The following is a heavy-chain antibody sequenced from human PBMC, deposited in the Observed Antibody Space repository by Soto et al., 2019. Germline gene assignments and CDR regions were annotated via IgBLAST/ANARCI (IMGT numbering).Heavy chain of an antibody. CDR3: ARHPSVPAAISYYYGMDV. J-gene: IGHJ6*02. Sequence: GESLKISCKGSGYSFTSYWISWVRQMPGKGLEWMGRIDPSDSYTNYSPSFQGHVTISADKSISTAYLQWSSLKVSDTAMYYCARHPSVPAAISYYYGMDVWGQGTTVTVSS. CDR1: GYSFTSYW. V-gene: IGHV5-10-1*01. CDR2: IDPSDSYT. D-gene: IGHD2-2*01.